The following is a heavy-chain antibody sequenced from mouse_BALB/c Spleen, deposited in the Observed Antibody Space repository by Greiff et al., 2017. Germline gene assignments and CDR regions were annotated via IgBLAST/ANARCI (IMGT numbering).Heavy chain of an antibody. V-gene: IGHV14-3*02. CDR2: IDPANGNT. CDR1: GFNIKDTY. J-gene: IGHJ4*01. D-gene: IGHD3-1*01. CDR3: ARDGLGLRAMDY. Sequence: EVQLQQSGAELVKPGASVKLSCTASGFNIKDTYMHWVKQRPEQGLEWIGRIDPANGNTKYDPKFQGKATITADTSSNTAYLQLSSLTSEDTAVYYGARDGLGLRAMDYWGQGTSVTVSS.